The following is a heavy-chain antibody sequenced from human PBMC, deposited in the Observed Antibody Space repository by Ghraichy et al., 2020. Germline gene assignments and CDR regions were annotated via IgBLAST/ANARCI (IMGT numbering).Heavy chain of an antibody. D-gene: IGHD2-8*01. CDR3: ARGEDHTNSGDY. CDR2: ISGNGDTT. V-gene: IGHV3-48*02. CDR1: GFAFITYT. Sequence: GGSLRLSCAASGFAFITYTMNWVRHAPGKGLEWVSYISGNGDTTYYAYGVKGRFTFSRDNAKSSVYLQMNSLRDEDTPLYYWARGEDHTNSGDYWGQGTLVIVSS. J-gene: IGHJ4*02.